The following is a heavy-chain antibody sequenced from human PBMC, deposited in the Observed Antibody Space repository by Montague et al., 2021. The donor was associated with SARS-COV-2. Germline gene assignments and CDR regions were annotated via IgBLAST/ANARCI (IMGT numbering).Heavy chain of an antibody. J-gene: IGHJ4*02. Sequence: SETLSLTCAVYGGSFSVYYCSWIRQPPGKGLEWIGEINHSGSTNXNPSLRSRVTISSDTSKNQFSLKLNSVTAADTAVYFCVVVVPAMRPRSDYWGQGTLVTVSS. D-gene: IGHD2-21*02. CDR3: VVVVPAMRPRSDY. V-gene: IGHV4-34*01. CDR1: GGSFSVYY. CDR2: INHSGST.